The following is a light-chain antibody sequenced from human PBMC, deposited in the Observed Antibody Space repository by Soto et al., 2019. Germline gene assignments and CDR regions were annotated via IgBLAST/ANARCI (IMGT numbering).Light chain of an antibody. V-gene: IGKV3-20*01. CDR2: ATS. J-gene: IGKJ1*01. CDR1: QSVSGN. Sequence: VMTQSPANLSVSPGESATLSCRASQSVSGNLVWYQQKPGQAPRLLIYATSSRATGIPDRFSGSGSGTDFTLTISRLEPEDFAVYYCQQYGSSPETFGQGTKVDIK. CDR3: QQYGSSPET.